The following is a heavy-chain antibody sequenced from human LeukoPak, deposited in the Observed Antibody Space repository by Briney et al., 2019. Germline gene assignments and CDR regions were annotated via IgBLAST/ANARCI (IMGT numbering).Heavy chain of an antibody. V-gene: IGHV4-39*01. CDR2: IYYSGST. J-gene: IGHJ4*02. CDR3: ATLGYCSSTSCRADDY. Sequence: SETLSLTCTVSGGSISSSSYYWGWIRQPPGKGLESIVSIYYSGSTYYNPAPKRRVTISVDTSKNQFSLKLSSVTAADTAVYYCATLGYCSSTSCRADDYWGQGTLVTVSS. D-gene: IGHD2-2*01. CDR1: GGSISSSSYY.